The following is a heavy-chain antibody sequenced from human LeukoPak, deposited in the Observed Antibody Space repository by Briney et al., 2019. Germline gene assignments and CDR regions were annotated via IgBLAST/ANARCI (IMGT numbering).Heavy chain of an antibody. CDR1: GFTFSSYW. D-gene: IGHD3-9*01. CDR2: IKQDGSEK. J-gene: IGHJ4*02. CDR3: ARERYFDWLLYNDY. Sequence: GGSLRLSCAASGFTFSSYWMSWVRQAPGKGLEWVANIKQDGSEKYYVDSVKGRFTISRDNAKNSLYLQMNSLRAEDTAVYYCARERYFDWLLYNDYWGQGTLVTVSS. V-gene: IGHV3-7*01.